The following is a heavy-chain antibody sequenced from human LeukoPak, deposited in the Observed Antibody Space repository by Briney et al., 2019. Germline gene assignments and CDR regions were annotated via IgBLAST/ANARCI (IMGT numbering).Heavy chain of an antibody. J-gene: IGHJ4*02. D-gene: IGHD1-26*01. Sequence: PGRSLRLSCAASGFTFSSNWMHWVRQAPGKGLVRVSRINEDGSTTNYADSVKGRSTIFRDNAKNTLYLQMNSLRAEDTAVYYCVRDLGGRSGHWGQGTLVTVSS. CDR2: INEDGSTT. CDR3: VRDLGGRSGH. CDR1: GFTFSSNW. V-gene: IGHV3-74*01.